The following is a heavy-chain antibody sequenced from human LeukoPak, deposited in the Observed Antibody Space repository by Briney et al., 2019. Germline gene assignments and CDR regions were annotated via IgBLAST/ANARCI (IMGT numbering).Heavy chain of an antibody. Sequence: GGSLRLSCAASGFTFSNYWMAWVRQTPGEGLGWVANINQDGSEKYYVDSVRGRFTISRDNAEKSLYLQMNSLRGEDTALYYCARLEVQPGNRGWYYESWGQGTLATVSS. CDR2: INQDGSEK. D-gene: IGHD1-1*01. CDR3: ARLEVQPGNRGWYYES. V-gene: IGHV3-7*01. J-gene: IGHJ5*02. CDR1: GFTFSNYW.